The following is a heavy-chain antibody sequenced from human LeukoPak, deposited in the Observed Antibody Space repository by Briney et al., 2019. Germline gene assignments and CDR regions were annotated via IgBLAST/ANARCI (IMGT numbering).Heavy chain of an antibody. J-gene: IGHJ4*02. CDR2: INPNSGGT. D-gene: IGHD2-21*01. CDR3: AKRGGALSH. Sequence: GASVKVSCKASGYTFTGYYMHWVRQAPGQGLEWMGWINPNSGGTNYAQKFQGRVAMTRVTSINTAYMEVSGLTPDDTAIYFCAKRGGALSHWGQGTPVTVIS. V-gene: IGHV1-2*02. CDR1: GYTFTGYY.